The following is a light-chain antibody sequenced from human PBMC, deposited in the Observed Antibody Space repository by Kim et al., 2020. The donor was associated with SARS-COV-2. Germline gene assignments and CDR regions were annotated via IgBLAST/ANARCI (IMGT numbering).Light chain of an antibody. J-gene: IGLJ1*01. Sequence: QSALTQPASVSGSPGQSITISCTGTNSDVGGYNYVSWYQQHPGKAPKLMIYDVSKRPSGVSNRFSDSKSGNTASLTISGLQAEDEADYYCSSYTSSSTFVFGTGTKVTVL. CDR3: SSYTSSSTFV. V-gene: IGLV2-14*01. CDR2: DVS. CDR1: NSDVGGYNY.